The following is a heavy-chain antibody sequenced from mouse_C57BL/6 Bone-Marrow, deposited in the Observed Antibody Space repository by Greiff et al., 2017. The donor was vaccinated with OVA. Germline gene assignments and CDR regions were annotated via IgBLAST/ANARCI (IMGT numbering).Heavy chain of an antibody. Sequence: QVQLQQSGAELVRPGASVKMSCKASGYTFTSYNMHWVKQTPRQGLEWIGAIYPGNGDTSYNQKFKGKATLTVDKSSSTAYMQLSSLTSEDSAVYFCAKVYYYGSSPYAMDYWGQGTSVTVSS. CDR3: AKVYYYGSSPYAMDY. CDR1: GYTFTSYN. J-gene: IGHJ4*01. V-gene: IGHV1-12*01. D-gene: IGHD1-1*01. CDR2: IYPGNGDT.